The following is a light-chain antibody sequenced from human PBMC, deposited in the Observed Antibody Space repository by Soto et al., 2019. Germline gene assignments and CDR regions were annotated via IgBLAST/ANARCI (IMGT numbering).Light chain of an antibody. V-gene: IGLV1-44*01. J-gene: IGLJ2*01. CDR3: AAWDDSLKEEV. CDR2: SNN. Sequence: QLVLTQPPSASGTPGQRVTISCSGSRSNIGRNTVNWYQQLTGTAPQLLIHSNNQRPSGVPDRFSGSKSGTSASLAISGLQSEDEADYYCAAWDDSLKEEVFGGWTKLTVL. CDR1: RSNIGRNT.